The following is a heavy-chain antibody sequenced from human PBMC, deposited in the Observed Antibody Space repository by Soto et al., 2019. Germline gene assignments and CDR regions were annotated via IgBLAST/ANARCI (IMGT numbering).Heavy chain of an antibody. CDR2: ISGSGSNT. J-gene: IGHJ2*01. V-gene: IGHV3-23*01. CDR1: GFTLSNYA. Sequence: PGGSLRLSCAASGFTLSNYAMSWVRQAPGKGLEWVSGISGSGSNTYYADSVKGRFTISRDNSKNTLYLQMNSLRVEDTAVYFCAKKGSPSGDHSNWYFDLWGRGTLVTVSS. CDR3: AKKGSPSGDHSNWYFDL. D-gene: IGHD7-27*01.